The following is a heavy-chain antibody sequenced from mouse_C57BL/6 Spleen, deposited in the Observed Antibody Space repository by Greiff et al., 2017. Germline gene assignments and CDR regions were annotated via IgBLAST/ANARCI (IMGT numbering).Heavy chain of an antibody. CDR1: GFSLTSYG. J-gene: IGHJ3*01. V-gene: IGHV2-6*01. CDR3: ASEGSSYPFAY. D-gene: IGHD1-1*01. Sequence: VKLVESGPGLVAPSQSLSITCTVSGFSLTSYGVDWVRQSSGKGLEWLGVIWGVGSTNYNSALKSRLSISKDNSKSQVFLKMNSLQTDDTAMYYCASEGSSYPFAYWGQGTLVTVSA. CDR2: IWGVGST.